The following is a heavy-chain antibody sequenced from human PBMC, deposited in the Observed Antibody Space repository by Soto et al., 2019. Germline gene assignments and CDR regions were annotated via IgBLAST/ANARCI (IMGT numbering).Heavy chain of an antibody. D-gene: IGHD3-16*02. CDR2: INHSGST. V-gene: IGHV4-34*01. J-gene: IGHJ5*02. CDR3: ASLRINYDYVWGSYRRSNWFDP. CDR1: GGSFSGYY. Sequence: PSETLSLTCAVYGGSFSGYYWSWIRQPPGKGLEWIGEINHSGSTNYNPSLKSRVTISVDTSKNQFSLKLSSVTAADTAVYYCASLRINYDYVWGSYRRSNWFDPWGQGTLVTVS.